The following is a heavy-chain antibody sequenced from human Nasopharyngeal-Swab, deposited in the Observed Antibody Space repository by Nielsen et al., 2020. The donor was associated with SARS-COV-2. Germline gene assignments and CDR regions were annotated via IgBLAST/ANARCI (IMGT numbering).Heavy chain of an antibody. V-gene: IGHV1-69*13. CDR2: IIPVFGTP. J-gene: IGHJ5*02. CDR3: AKVRTNYGMGLNGALDP. Sequence: SVKVSCKSSGGTFRNSGFSWVRQAPGQGLEWMGGIIPVFGTPLYAQKFQGRVTISADESTTTTYMELSSLRSQDTAVYYCAKVRTNYGMGLNGALDPWGQGNLVTVSS. CDR1: GGTFRNSG. D-gene: IGHD4-17*01.